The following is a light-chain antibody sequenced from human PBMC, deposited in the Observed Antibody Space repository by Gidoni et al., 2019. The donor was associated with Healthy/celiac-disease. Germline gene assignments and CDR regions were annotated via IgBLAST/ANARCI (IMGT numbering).Light chain of an antibody. CDR3: QQRSNWPPIT. J-gene: IGKJ5*01. Sequence: EIGLTQSTATLSLSPGERATLSCRASQSVSSYLAWYQQKPGQAPRLLIYDASNRATCIPARFSGSGSGTDFTLTIISLEPEDFAVYYCQQRSNWPPITFXQXTRLEIK. CDR1: QSVSSY. CDR2: DAS. V-gene: IGKV3-11*01.